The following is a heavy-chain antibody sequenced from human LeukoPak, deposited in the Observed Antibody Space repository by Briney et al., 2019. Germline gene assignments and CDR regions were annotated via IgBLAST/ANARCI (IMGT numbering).Heavy chain of an antibody. D-gene: IGHD2-2*02. CDR1: GYSFTSYW. CDR2: IYPGDSDT. Sequence: GESLKISCKGSGYSFTSYWIGWVRQMPGKGLEWMGIIYPGDSDTRYSPSFQGQVTISADKSISTAYLQWSSLKASDTAMYYCARREGHRSSTSCYTNWFDPWGQGTLVTVSS. CDR3: ARREGHRSSTSCYTNWFDP. J-gene: IGHJ5*02. V-gene: IGHV5-51*01.